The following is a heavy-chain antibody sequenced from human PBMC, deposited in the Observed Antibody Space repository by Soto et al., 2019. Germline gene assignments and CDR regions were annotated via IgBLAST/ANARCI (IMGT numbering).Heavy chain of an antibody. J-gene: IGHJ4*02. CDR3: ARPKGTYSSGYYYFHF. CDR1: GGTFSTYA. CDR2: IIPLFGTA. Sequence: QVQLEQSGGEVKQPGSSVRVSCKTSGGTFSTYAINWVRQAPGQGLEWMGAIIPLFGTADYSQKFQGRVTITADESTSTAYMELSSLRFDDTAVYFCARPKGTYSSGYYYFHFWGQGTLVTVSS. D-gene: IGHD6-19*01. V-gene: IGHV1-69*01.